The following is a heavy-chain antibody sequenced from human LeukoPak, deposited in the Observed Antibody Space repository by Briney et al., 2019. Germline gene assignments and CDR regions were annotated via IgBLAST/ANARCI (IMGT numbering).Heavy chain of an antibody. CDR1: GGSFSGYY. CDR3: ARGYSGWYYYFDY. V-gene: IGHV4-34*01. Sequence: PSETLSLNCAVYGGSFSGYYWGWIRQPPGKGLEWIGEINHSGSTNYNTSLKSRVTISVDTSKNQFSLKLSSVTAADTAVYYCARGYSGWYYYFDYWGQGTLVTVSS. D-gene: IGHD6-19*01. CDR2: INHSGST. J-gene: IGHJ4*02.